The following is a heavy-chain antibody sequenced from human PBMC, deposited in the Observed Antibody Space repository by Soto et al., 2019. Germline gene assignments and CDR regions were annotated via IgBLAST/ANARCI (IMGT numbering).Heavy chain of an antibody. CDR2: IYWDDDK. J-gene: IGHJ4*02. V-gene: IGHV2-5*02. D-gene: IGHD6-19*01. CDR1: GFSLSSTRVA. Sequence: QITLKESGPTLVKPTQTLTLTCTFSGFSLSSTRVAFGWIRQPPGKALEWLALIYWDDDKRYSPFLKSRLTITKDTYKHRVVLTMTNMDPVDTATYYCANSVVDGLGNYFDYWGQGTLVTVSS. CDR3: ANSVVDGLGNYFDY.